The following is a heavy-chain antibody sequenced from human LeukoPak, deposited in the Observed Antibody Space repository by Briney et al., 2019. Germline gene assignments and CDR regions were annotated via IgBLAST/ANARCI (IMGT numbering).Heavy chain of an antibody. CDR3: ARDIAVAGTRGDFDY. Sequence: ASVKVSCKASGYTFTSYAMNWVRRAPGQGLEWMGWINTNTGNPTYAQGFTGRFVFSLDTSVSTAYLQISSLKAEDTAVYYCARDIAVAGTRGDFDYWGQGTLVTVSS. V-gene: IGHV7-4-1*02. J-gene: IGHJ4*02. CDR1: GYTFTSYA. D-gene: IGHD6-19*01. CDR2: INTNTGNP.